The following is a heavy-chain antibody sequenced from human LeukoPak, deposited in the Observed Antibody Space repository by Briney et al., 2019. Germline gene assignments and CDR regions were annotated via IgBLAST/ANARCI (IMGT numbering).Heavy chain of an antibody. V-gene: IGHV1-18*01. D-gene: IGHD3-10*01. CDR3: ARDYGSGSYYTDV. Sequence: GASVKVSCKASGYTFTSYGISWVRQAPGQGLEWMGWISAYNGNTNYAQKFQGRVTITTDESTSTAYMELSSLRSEDTAVYYCARDYGSGSYYTDVWGKGTTVTVSS. CDR1: GYTFTSYG. J-gene: IGHJ6*03. CDR2: ISAYNGNT.